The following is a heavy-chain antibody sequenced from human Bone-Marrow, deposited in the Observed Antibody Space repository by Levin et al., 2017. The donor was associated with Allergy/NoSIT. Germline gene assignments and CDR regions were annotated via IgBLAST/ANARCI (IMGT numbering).Heavy chain of an antibody. D-gene: IGHD4-17*01. J-gene: IGHJ4*02. Sequence: PGGSLRLSCAASGFTFSSYSMNWVRQAPGKGLEWVSSISSSSSYIYYADSVKGRFTISRDNAKNSLYLQMNSLRAEDTAVYYCAREAHDYGDYLDYWGQGTLVTVSS. V-gene: IGHV3-21*01. CDR1: GFTFSSYS. CDR3: AREAHDYGDYLDY. CDR2: ISSSSSYI.